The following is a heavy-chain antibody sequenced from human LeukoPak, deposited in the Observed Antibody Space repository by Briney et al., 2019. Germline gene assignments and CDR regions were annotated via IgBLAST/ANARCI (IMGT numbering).Heavy chain of an antibody. D-gene: IGHD2-2*01. V-gene: IGHV1-69*01. J-gene: IGHJ5*02. CDR3: ARDYPIVVVPAARAGIWFDP. Sequence: AASVKVSCKASGGTFSSYAISWVRQAPGQGLEWMGGIIPIFGTANYAQKFQGRVTITADESTSTAYMELSSLRSEDTAVYYCARDYPIVVVPAARAGIWFDPWGQGTLVTVSS. CDR1: GGTFSSYA. CDR2: IIPIFGTA.